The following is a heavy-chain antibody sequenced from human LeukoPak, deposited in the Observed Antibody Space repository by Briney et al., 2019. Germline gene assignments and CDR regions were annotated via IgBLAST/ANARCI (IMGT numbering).Heavy chain of an antibody. D-gene: IGHD7-27*01. Sequence: PSGTLSLTCTVSRGSISWYFWSWIRQPPGKGREWMGDIYYTGSTNYNPSLKSRVTMSVDTSKNQFSLNLSSVTTADTAVYFCARDRADWGSRDAFDMWGRGTMVTVSS. J-gene: IGHJ3*02. CDR1: RGSISWYF. CDR3: ARDRADWGSRDAFDM. V-gene: IGHV4-59*01. CDR2: IYYTGST.